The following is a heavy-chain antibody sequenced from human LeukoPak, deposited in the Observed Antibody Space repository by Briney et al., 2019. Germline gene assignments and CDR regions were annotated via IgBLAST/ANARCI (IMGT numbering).Heavy chain of an antibody. Sequence: SVKVSCKASGGTFSSYAISWVRQAPGQGLEWMGRIIPILGIANYAQKFQGRVTITADKSTSTAYMELSSLRSEDTAVYYCARLHDILTGYYTLVDYWGQGTLVTVSS. CDR2: IIPILGIA. CDR3: ARLHDILTGYYTLVDY. V-gene: IGHV1-69*04. CDR1: GGTFSSYA. D-gene: IGHD3-9*01. J-gene: IGHJ4*02.